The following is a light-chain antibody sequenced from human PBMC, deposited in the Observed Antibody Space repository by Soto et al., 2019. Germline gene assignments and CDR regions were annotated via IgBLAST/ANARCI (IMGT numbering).Light chain of an antibody. Sequence: ETLMTQSPATLSVSPVERATLSCPASQSVRSHLAWFQQKTGQPPRLLIFGESTRATGVPARFSGSVYGTEFNLIISSLQPEDFAVYYCQQYNNWPLTFGGGTKVDIK. CDR3: QQYNNWPLT. CDR2: GES. J-gene: IGKJ4*01. CDR1: QSVRSH. V-gene: IGKV3-15*01.